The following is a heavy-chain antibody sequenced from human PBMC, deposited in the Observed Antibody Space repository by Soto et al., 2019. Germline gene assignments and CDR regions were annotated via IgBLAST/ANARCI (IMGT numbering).Heavy chain of an antibody. D-gene: IGHD1-1*01. Sequence: SETLSLTCTVSGGSISSSSYYWGWIRQPPGKGLEWIGSIYYSGSTYYNPSLKSRVTISVDTSKNQFSLKLSSVTAADTAVYYCARRDRYNWNSQHAFYIWGQGTMVTVSS. CDR3: ARRDRYNWNSQHAFYI. J-gene: IGHJ3*02. CDR2: IYYSGST. CDR1: GGSISSSSYY. V-gene: IGHV4-39*01.